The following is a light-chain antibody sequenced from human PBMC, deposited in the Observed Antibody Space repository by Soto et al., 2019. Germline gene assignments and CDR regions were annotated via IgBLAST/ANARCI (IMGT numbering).Light chain of an antibody. J-gene: IGLJ1*01. V-gene: IGLV2-23*01. Sequence: QSALTQPASVSGSPGQSITISCTGTSSDVGSYNLVSWYQQHPGKAPKLMIYEDNKRPSGISTRFSGPKSGNTASLTISSLQAEDEADYYCCSYADSRTYVFGTGTKLTVL. CDR1: SSDVGSYNL. CDR2: EDN. CDR3: CSYADSRTYV.